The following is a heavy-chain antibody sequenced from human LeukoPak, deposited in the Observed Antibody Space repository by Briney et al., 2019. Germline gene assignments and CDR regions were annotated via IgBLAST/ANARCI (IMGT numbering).Heavy chain of an antibody. J-gene: IGHJ2*01. V-gene: IGHV3-23*01. CDR1: GVTLSNYA. CDR2: ISSSGSGGNT. D-gene: IGHD1-26*01. CDR3: AKDRTVGAFYWYFDL. Sequence: GGSLRLSCVASGVTLSNYAMSWARQAPGKGLEWVSGISSSGSGGNTYYADSVKGRFTISRDSSRNTLFLHMNTLRAEDTAIYYCAKDRTVGAFYWYFDLWGRGTLVTVSS.